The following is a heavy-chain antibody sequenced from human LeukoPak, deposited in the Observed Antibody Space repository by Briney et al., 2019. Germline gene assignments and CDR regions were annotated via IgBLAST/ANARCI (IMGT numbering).Heavy chain of an antibody. J-gene: IGHJ5*02. V-gene: IGHV3-33*01. CDR2: IWYDGSNK. CDR3: ARGLPTVTTIWFDP. D-gene: IGHD4-17*01. CDR1: GFTFSSYG. Sequence: PGRSLRLSCAASGFTFSSYGMHWVRQAPGKGLEWVAVIWYDGSNKYYADSVKGRFTISRDNSKNTLYLQMNSLRAEDTAVYYCARGLPTVTTIWFDPWGQGTLVTVSS.